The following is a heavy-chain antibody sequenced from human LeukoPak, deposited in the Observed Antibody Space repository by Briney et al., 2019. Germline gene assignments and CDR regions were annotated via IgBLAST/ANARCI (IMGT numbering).Heavy chain of an antibody. J-gene: IGHJ3*02. CDR2: INTNIGNP. V-gene: IGHV7-4-1*02. CDR1: GYTFSSNA. Sequence: ASVKVSCKASGYTFSSNALNWVRQAPGQGLQWMGWINTNIGNPTYAQGFTGRFVFSLDTSVSTAYLQISSLKAEDTAVYYCARGRPWDGFDIWGQGTMVTVSS. CDR3: ARGRPWDGFDI.